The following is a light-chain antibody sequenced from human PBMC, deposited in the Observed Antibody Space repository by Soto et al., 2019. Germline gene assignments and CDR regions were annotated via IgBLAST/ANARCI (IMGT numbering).Light chain of an antibody. CDR1: QSVSTS. J-gene: IGKJ1*01. V-gene: IGKV3-20*01. Sequence: PGEGATLSCRSSQSVSTSLAWYQHKAGQSPRLLIYGASSRATDIPDRFSGTGSATDFTLSISRLEPEDFAVYFCQVYGSSSKTFGQGTRVEFK. CDR3: QVYGSSSKT. CDR2: GAS.